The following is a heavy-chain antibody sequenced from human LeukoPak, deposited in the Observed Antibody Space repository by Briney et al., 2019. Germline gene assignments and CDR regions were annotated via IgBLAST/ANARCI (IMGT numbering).Heavy chain of an antibody. Sequence: SVKVSCKASGGTFSSYTISWVRQAPGQGLEWMGRIIPILGIADYAQKFQGRVTITADKSTSTAYMELSSLRSEDTAVYYCARVEYCSGGSCLDYWGQGTLVTVSS. J-gene: IGHJ4*02. D-gene: IGHD2-15*01. CDR3: ARVEYCSGGSCLDY. V-gene: IGHV1-69*02. CDR2: IIPILGIA. CDR1: GGTFSSYT.